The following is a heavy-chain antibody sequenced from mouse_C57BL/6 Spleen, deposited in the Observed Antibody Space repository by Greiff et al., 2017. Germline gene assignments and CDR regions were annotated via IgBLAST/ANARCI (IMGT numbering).Heavy chain of an antibody. CDR1: GFTFSSYG. V-gene: IGHV5-6*01. J-gene: IGHJ2*01. Sequence: EVKLMESGGALVKPGGSLKLSCAASGFTFSSYGMSWVRQTPDKRLEWVATISSGGSYTYYPDSVKGRFTISRDNAKNTLYLQMSSLKSEDTAMYYCARHEDYYGSSSFYYFDYWGQGTTLTVSS. D-gene: IGHD1-1*01. CDR3: ARHEDYYGSSSFYYFDY. CDR2: ISSGGSYT.